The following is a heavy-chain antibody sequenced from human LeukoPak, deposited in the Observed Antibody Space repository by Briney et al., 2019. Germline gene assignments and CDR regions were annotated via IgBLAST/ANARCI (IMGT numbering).Heavy chain of an antibody. Sequence: GGSLRLSCAASELTFRGYWMHWVGQGPGKGLVWVSLINSDGSSTRDAASVKGRFTISRDNAKNTLYLQMNSLRAEDTAVYYCGRDLAGYGMDVWGQGTTVTVSS. CDR1: ELTFRGYW. CDR2: INSDGSST. V-gene: IGHV3-74*01. J-gene: IGHJ6*02. CDR3: GRDLAGYGMDV.